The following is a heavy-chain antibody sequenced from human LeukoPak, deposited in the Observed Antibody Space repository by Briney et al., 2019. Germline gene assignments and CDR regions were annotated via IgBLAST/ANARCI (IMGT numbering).Heavy chain of an antibody. CDR3: ARDLGRAYSWFDP. Sequence: GGSLRLSCAASGFTFSSYSMNWVRQAPGKGLEWVSYISSSSSTIYYADSVKGRFTISRDNAKNSLYLQMNSLRAEDTAVYYCARDLGRAYSWFDPWGQGTLVTVSS. V-gene: IGHV3-48*01. J-gene: IGHJ5*02. CDR1: GFTFSSYS. D-gene: IGHD3-16*01. CDR2: ISSSSSTI.